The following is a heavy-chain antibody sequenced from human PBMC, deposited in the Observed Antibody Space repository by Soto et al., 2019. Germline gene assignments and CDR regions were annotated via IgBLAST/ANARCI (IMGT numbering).Heavy chain of an antibody. D-gene: IGHD5-12*01. CDR2: VSSSGAST. CDR1: GFSFISYH. V-gene: IGHV3-23*01. CDR3: VRRDGYNLAY. J-gene: IGHJ4*02. Sequence: ERALRLACADSGFSFISYHMSWVRQGPGKGLEWVSTVSSSGASTYYADSVKSRFTISRDNSKNTLFLQMNTVRADDTAVYYCVRRDGYNLAYWGPGALVPVSS.